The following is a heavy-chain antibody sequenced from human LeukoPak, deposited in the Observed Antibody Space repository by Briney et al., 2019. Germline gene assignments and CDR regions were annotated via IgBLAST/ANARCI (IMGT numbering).Heavy chain of an antibody. CDR3: ARGEGYNSDY. J-gene: IGHJ4*02. D-gene: IGHD5-24*01. Sequence: PSQTLSLTCTVSGGSISSGSYYWSWIRQPAGKGLEWIGRIYTSGSTNYNPSLKSRVTISVDTSKNQFSLKLSSVTAADTAVYYCARGEGYNSDYWGQGTLVTVSS. V-gene: IGHV4-61*02. CDR2: IYTSGST. CDR1: GGSISSGSYY.